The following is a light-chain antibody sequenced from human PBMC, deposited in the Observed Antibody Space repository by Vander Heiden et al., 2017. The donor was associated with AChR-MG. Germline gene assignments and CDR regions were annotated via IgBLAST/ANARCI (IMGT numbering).Light chain of an antibody. CDR3: PAWDSSTVV. Sequence: SYELTQPPSGSVSPGQTASNTRSGDKLGDKYACWYQQKPGQSHVLVIYQDTRRASGIPERFSGSNSGNTATLTIGGTQAMDEADYYCPAWDSSTVVFGGGTKLTVL. V-gene: IGLV3-1*01. J-gene: IGLJ2*01. CDR2: QDT. CDR1: KLGDKY.